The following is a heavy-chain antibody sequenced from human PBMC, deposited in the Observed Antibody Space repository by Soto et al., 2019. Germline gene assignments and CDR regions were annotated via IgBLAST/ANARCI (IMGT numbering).Heavy chain of an antibody. J-gene: IGHJ6*02. D-gene: IGHD4-4*01. CDR2: IDPSDSYT. V-gene: IGHV5-10-1*01. CDR1: GYSFTNYW. Sequence: EVQLVQSGAEVKKPGESLRISCKGSGYSFTNYWITWVRQTPGTGLEWMGRIDPSDSYTSYSPSFQGHVTISTDKSISTAYLQWSSLRASDTAIYYCASRMDSDFGGMNVWGQGTTVTVSS. CDR3: ASRMDSDFGGMNV.